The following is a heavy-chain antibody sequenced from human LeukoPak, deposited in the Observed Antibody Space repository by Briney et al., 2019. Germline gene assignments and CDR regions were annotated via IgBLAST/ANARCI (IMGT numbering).Heavy chain of an antibody. V-gene: IGHV3-33*01. CDR1: GFIFSHYG. CDR3: ARDAQRGFDYSNSLEY. CDR2: IWSDGSNR. Sequence: HPGRSLRLSCAASGFIFSHYGMHWVRQAPGKGLEWVAVIWSDGSNRFYAGSVKGRFTISRDNSQNTVFLQMNSLRVEDTAMYYCARDAQRGFDYSNSLEYWGHGTLVTVSS. J-gene: IGHJ4*01. D-gene: IGHD4-11*01.